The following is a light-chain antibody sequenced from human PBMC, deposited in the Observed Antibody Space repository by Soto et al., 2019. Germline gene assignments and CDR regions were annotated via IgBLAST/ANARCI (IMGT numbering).Light chain of an antibody. CDR2: DAS. CDR1: QSVDSY. Sequence: EIVLTQSPATLSLSPGERATLSCRASQSVDSYLAWYRQKPGQAPRLLIFDASNRATGIPARFSGSGSGTDFTLTISSLEPGDFAVYYCQQHSNRLTFGGGTKVEIK. CDR3: QQHSNRLT. J-gene: IGKJ4*01. V-gene: IGKV3-11*01.